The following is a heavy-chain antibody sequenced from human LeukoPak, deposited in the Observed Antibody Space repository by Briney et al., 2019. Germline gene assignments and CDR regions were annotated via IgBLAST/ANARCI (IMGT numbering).Heavy chain of an antibody. Sequence: SETLSLTCTVSGGSISSGNYYWSWIRQPAGKGLEWIGRIYTSGHINYNPSLKSRVTMSLDTPKNQFSLKLNSVTAADTAVYYCAREEVTRISSPPSYYYYMDVWGKGTTVTVSS. J-gene: IGHJ6*03. CDR3: AREEVTRISSPPSYYYYMDV. V-gene: IGHV4-61*02. D-gene: IGHD6-6*01. CDR1: GGSISSGNYY. CDR2: IYTSGHI.